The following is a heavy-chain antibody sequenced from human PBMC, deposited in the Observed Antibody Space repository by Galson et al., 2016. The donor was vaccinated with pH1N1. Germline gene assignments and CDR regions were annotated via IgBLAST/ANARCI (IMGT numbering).Heavy chain of an antibody. V-gene: IGHV3-7*01. D-gene: IGHD6-25*01. J-gene: IGHJ4*02. CDR1: GFTFSSYW. CDR2: INQDGSVK. CDR3: AREIAAAGSY. Sequence: SLRLSCAASGFTFSSYWMSWVRQAPGKGLEWVANINQDGSVKYYVDPVKGRFTISRDNAKNSEYLQMNSLSAEDTAVYYCAREIAAAGSYWGQGTLVTVSS.